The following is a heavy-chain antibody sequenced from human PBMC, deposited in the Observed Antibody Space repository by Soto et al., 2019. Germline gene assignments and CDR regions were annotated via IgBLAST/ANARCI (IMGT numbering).Heavy chain of an antibody. J-gene: IGHJ4*02. CDR1: GYSFTNYW. D-gene: IGHD4-17*01. V-gene: IGHV5-51*01. Sequence: GESLKISCKGSGYSFTNYWIGWVRQMPGKGLESMGTIYPDDSDTRYSPSFQGQVTISADQSINTAYLQWDSLKASDTAIYYCARPANTVADHFDLWGQGTPVTVSS. CDR2: IYPDDSDT. CDR3: ARPANTVADHFDL.